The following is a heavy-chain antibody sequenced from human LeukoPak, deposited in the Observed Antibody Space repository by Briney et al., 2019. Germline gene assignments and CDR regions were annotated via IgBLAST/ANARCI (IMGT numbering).Heavy chain of an antibody. V-gene: IGHV3-7*03. CDR3: ARSDRYNWNDNWFDP. J-gene: IGHJ5*02. CDR2: IKQDGSEK. CDR1: GFTFSSYW. Sequence: GGSLRLSCAASGFTFSSYWMSWVRQAPGKGLEWVANIKQDGSEKYYVDSVKGRFTISRDNAKNSLYLQMNSLRAEDTAVYYCARSDRYNWNDNWFDPWGQGTLVTVSS. D-gene: IGHD1-1*01.